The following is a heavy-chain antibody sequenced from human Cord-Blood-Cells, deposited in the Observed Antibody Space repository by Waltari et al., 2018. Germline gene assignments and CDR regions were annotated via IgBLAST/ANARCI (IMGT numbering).Heavy chain of an antibody. D-gene: IGHD3-9*01. V-gene: IGHV4-34*01. CDR1: GGSFSGYY. Sequence: QVQLQQWVAGLLKPSETLSLTCAVYGGSFSGYYWSWIRHPPGKGLEWIGKIKHSGSTNYNPSLKSRVTISVDTSKNQFSLKLSSVTAADTAVYYCARGRTGDAFDIWGQGTMVTVSS. CDR3: ARGRTGDAFDI. CDR2: IKHSGST. J-gene: IGHJ3*02.